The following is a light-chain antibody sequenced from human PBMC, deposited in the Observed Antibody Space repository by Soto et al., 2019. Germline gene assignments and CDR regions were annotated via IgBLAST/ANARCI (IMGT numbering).Light chain of an antibody. CDR3: QQYDSSAVT. CDR1: QSVSSSY. CDR2: GAS. V-gene: IGKV3-20*01. Sequence: ELVLTQSPGTLSLSPGERATLSCRASQSVSSSYLAWYQQKPGQAPRLLIYGASSRGTGSPDRFSGSWSGTDFTLTISRVEPEDVAVYYCQQYDSSAVTFGQGTKEEIK. J-gene: IGKJ1*01.